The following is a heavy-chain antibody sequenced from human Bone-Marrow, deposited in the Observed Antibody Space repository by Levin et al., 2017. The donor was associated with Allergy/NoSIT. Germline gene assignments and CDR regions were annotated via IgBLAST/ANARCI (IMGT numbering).Heavy chain of an antibody. D-gene: IGHD4-23*01. Sequence: SETLSLTCTVSGGTISSGDYYWSWIRPPPGKGLEWIGYIYYSGSTYYNPSLKRLVTITVDTSKNQFSLKLSSVTAADTAVYYCARSSGGYGMDVWGQGTTVTVSS. CDR2: IYYSGST. CDR1: GGTISSGDYY. CDR3: ARSSGGYGMDV. V-gene: IGHV4-30-4*01. J-gene: IGHJ6*02.